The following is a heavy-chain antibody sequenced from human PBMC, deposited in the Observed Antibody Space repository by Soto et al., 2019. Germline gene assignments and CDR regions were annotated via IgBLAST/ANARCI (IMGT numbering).Heavy chain of an antibody. V-gene: IGHV3-30*18. CDR2: ISYDGSNK. J-gene: IGHJ6*02. CDR3: AKDNKYGRHTSYYYSGMDV. Sequence: PGGSLRLSCAASGFTFSSYGMHWVRQAPGKGLEWVAVISYDGSNKYYADSVKGRFTISRDNSKNTLYLQMNSLRAEDTAVYYCAKDNKYGRHTSYYYSGMDVWGQGTTVTVSS. CDR1: GFTFSSYG. D-gene: IGHD2-8*01.